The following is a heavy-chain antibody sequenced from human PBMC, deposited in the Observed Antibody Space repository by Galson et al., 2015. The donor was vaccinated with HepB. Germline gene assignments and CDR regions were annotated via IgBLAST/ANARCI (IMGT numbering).Heavy chain of an antibody. CDR2: IGIERPTT. CDR1: GFMFRRYA. CDR3: AKEFTDFDSAGDAFDV. V-gene: IGHV3-23*01. J-gene: IGHJ3*01. D-gene: IGHD3-9*01. Sequence: SLRLSCAASGFMFRRYAMAWVRQAPGKGLEWVSVIGIERPTTFYSDSVRGRFTISRDDSSNTLYLQMNSLRAADPAVYYCAKEFTDFDSAGDAFDVWGQGTMVTVSS.